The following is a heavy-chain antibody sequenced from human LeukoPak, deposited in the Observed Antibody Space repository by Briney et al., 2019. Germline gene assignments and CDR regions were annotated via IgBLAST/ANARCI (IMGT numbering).Heavy chain of an antibody. Sequence: SETLSLTCTVSGGSISSYYWSWIRQPPGKGLEWIGYIYYSGSTNYNPSPKSRVTVSVDTSKNQFSLKLSSVTAADTAVYYCAREIDDFWSGYTRSDAFDIWGQGTMVTVPS. CDR2: IYYSGST. CDR1: GGSISSYY. V-gene: IGHV4-59*01. J-gene: IGHJ3*02. D-gene: IGHD3-3*01. CDR3: AREIDDFWSGYTRSDAFDI.